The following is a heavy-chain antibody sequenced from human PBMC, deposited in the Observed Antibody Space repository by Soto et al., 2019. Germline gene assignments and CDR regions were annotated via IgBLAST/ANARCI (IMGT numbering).Heavy chain of an antibody. J-gene: IGHJ4*02. V-gene: IGHV1-46*01. CDR3: ARVPVVVVQAGYFDY. Sequence: GASVKVSCKASGYTFTSYYRHWVRKAPVQGLEWIGIINPSGGSTSYAQMFQGRVTMTRDTSTSTFYMELSSLRYEDTAVYYCARVPVVVVQAGYFDYWGQVTLVTVS. CDR2: INPSGGST. CDR1: GYTFTSYY. D-gene: IGHD2-2*01.